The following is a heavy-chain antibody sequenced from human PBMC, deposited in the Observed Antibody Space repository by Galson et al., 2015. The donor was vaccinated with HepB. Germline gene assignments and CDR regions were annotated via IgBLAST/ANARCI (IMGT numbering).Heavy chain of an antibody. CDR2: ISGSGGST. CDR1: GFTFSSYA. Sequence: SLRLSCAASGFTFSSYAVSWVRQAPGKGLAWVSGISGSGGSTYYADSVKGRLTISRDNSKNTLYLKMNSLRAEDTAVYYCAKDLDYYDSSTGDWGQGTMVTVSS. J-gene: IGHJ3*01. D-gene: IGHD3-22*01. CDR3: AKDLDYYDSSTGD. V-gene: IGHV3-23*01.